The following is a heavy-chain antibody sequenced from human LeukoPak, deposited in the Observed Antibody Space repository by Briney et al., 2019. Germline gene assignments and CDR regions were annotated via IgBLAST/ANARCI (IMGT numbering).Heavy chain of an antibody. CDR2: ISGSGGST. CDR1: GFTFSSYA. CDR3: ASRKDTQYYDILTSPFDY. D-gene: IGHD3-9*01. Sequence: GGSLRLSCAASGFTFSSYAMSWVRQAPGKGLEWVSAISGSGGSTYYADSVKGRFTISRDNSKNTLYLQMNSLRAEDTAVYYCASRKDTQYYDILTSPFDYWGQGTLVTVSS. J-gene: IGHJ4*02. V-gene: IGHV3-23*01.